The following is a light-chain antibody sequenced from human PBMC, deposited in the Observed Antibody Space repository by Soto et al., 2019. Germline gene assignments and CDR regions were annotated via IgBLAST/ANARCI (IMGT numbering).Light chain of an antibody. Sequence: VMTQSPAPLSVSPGERATLSCRASQSVRSNLAWYQQQPGQAPRLLIYGASTRATGIPDRFSGSGSGTEFTLTISSLQSEDFAVYYCQKYNNWPLTFGQGTRLEI. V-gene: IGKV3-15*01. J-gene: IGKJ5*01. CDR2: GAS. CDR3: QKYNNWPLT. CDR1: QSVRSN.